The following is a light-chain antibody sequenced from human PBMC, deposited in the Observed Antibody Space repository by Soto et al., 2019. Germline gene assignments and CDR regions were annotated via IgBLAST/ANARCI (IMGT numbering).Light chain of an antibody. CDR2: EAS. CDR3: ASNADSNYFAFYV. Sequence: QPVLTQPPSASGAPGQSVPISCTGTSSDIGGYNYVSWYQQHPGKAPKLMIYEASKRPSGVPDRFSASKSGNTASLPVSGLQSEDVVDDSGASNADSNYFAFYVFGSGTKV. J-gene: IGLJ1*01. V-gene: IGLV2-8*01. CDR1: SSDIGGYNY.